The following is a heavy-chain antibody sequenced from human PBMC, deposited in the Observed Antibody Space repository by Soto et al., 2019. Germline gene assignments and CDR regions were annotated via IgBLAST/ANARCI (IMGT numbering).Heavy chain of an antibody. Sequence: SGPTLVNPTQTLTLTCTFSGFSLSTSGMCVSWIRQPPGKALEWLARIDWDDDKYYSTSLKTRLTISKDTSKNQVVLTMTNMDPVDTATYYCARTSITMVRGSNPLGYYYYYMDVWGKGTTVTVSS. CDR2: IDWDDDK. CDR1: GFSLSTSGMC. J-gene: IGHJ6*03. D-gene: IGHD3-10*01. V-gene: IGHV2-70*11. CDR3: ARTSITMVRGSNPLGYYYYYMDV.